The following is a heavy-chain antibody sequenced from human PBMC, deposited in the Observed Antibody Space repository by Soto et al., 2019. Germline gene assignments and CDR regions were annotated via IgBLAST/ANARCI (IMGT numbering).Heavy chain of an antibody. CDR3: ASNSYGYTLYDY. CDR1: GGSISSGDYY. J-gene: IGHJ4*02. V-gene: IGHV4-30-4*01. CDR2: IYYSGSS. Sequence: QVQLQESGPGLVKSSQTLSLTCTVSGGSISSGDYYWSWIRQPPGKGLERIGYIYYSGSSYYNPSLKSRVTISVDTSKNQFSLKLSSVTAADTAVYYCASNSYGYTLYDYWGQGTLVTVSS. D-gene: IGHD5-18*01.